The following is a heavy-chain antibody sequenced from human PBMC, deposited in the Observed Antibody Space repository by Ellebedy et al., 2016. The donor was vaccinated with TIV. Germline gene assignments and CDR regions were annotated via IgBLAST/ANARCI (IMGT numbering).Heavy chain of an antibody. D-gene: IGHD3-3*01. CDR2: IYYSGST. J-gene: IGHJ4*02. CDR1: GGSISSSSYY. Sequence: GSLRLXXTVSGGSISSSSYYWGWIRQPPGKGLEWIGSIYYSGSTYYNPSLKSRVTISVDTSKNQFSLKLSSVTAADTAVYYCARPYYDFWSGYFGPFRYWGQGTLVTVSS. CDR3: ARPYYDFWSGYFGPFRY. V-gene: IGHV4-39*01.